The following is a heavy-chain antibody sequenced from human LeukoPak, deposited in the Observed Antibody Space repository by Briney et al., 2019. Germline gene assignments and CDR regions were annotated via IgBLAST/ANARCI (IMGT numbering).Heavy chain of an antibody. CDR3: ARDSTAIRFDY. J-gene: IGHJ4*02. CDR2: INSNTGGT. D-gene: IGHD5-18*01. V-gene: IGHV1-2*02. CDR1: GYTFTGYY. Sequence: ASVKVSCKASGYTFTGYYIHWVRQAPGQGLESMGWINSNTGGTKYVQKFQGRVTMTRDTSISTAYMELYSLRSDDTAVYYCARDSTAIRFDYWGQGTLVTVSP.